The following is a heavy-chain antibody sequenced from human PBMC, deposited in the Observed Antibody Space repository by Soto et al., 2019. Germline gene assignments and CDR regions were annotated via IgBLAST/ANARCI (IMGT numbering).Heavy chain of an antibody. Sequence: EVQLVESGGGLVRPGGSLRLSCAASGFTFSSYWMHWVRQAPGKGLVWVSRINSDGSSTSYADSVKGRFTISRDNAKNTLYLQMNSLRAEDTAVYYCARGGYSYGYSHLYGMDVWGQGTTVTVSS. V-gene: IGHV3-74*01. J-gene: IGHJ6*02. CDR2: INSDGSST. CDR3: ARGGYSYGYSHLYGMDV. CDR1: GFTFSSYW. D-gene: IGHD5-18*01.